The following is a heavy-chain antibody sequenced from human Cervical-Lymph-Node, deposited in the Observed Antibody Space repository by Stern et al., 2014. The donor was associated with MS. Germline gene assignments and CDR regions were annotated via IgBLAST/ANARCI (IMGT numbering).Heavy chain of an antibody. D-gene: IGHD5-12*01. J-gene: IGHJ4*02. CDR1: AYNFTNYG. V-gene: IGHV1-18*01. Sequence: QVQLGQSGAEVKKPGASVKVSCKTSAYNFTNYGVTWVRRAPGQGLEWMGWISGYNGNTKYEQKFQGRVAMTTDTSTKTAYMELRSLRSSDTAVYYCARAGYDDSGLSDYWGQGTLVTVSS. CDR3: ARAGYDDSGLSDY. CDR2: ISGYNGNT.